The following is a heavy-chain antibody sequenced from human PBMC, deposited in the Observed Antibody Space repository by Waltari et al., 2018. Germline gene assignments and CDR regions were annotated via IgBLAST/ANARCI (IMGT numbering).Heavy chain of an antibody. V-gene: IGHV1-2*02. J-gene: IGHJ5*02. D-gene: IGHD2-15*01. Sequence: QVQLVQSGAEVKKPGASVKVSCKASGYTFTGYYMHWVRQAPGQGLEWMGWINPNRGGTNYAQNFQGRVTMTRDTSTSTAYMELSRLRSDDTAVYYCVVVVAATAGAPWGQGTLVIVSS. CDR2: INPNRGGT. CDR3: VVVVAATAGAP. CDR1: GYTFTGYY.